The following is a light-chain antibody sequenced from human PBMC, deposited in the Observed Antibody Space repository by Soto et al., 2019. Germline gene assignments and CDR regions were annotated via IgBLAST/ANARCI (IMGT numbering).Light chain of an antibody. CDR1: SSDVGRYNY. CDR3: CSYTSSTSAV. J-gene: IGLJ2*01. Sequence: QSALTQPASVSGSPGQSITISCTGTSSDVGRYNYVSWFQQHPDKAPKLMIFEVSTRPSGVSNRFSGSKSGNTASLTISGLQIEDEADYYCCSYTSSTSAVFGGGTKLTVL. CDR2: EVS. V-gene: IGLV2-14*01.